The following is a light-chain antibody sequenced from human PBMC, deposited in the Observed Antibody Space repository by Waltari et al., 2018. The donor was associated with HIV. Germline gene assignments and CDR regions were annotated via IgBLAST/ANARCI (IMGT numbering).Light chain of an antibody. J-gene: IGKJ3*01. CDR2: GAS. Sequence: VMTQSPATLSVSPGDRATLSCKTSQRISTNLAWYQHKPGQVPRLLIYGASTRATGIPDRFSGSTSGTDFTLTISSLQSEDSAVYYCQQYNNWPFTFGPGTRLEIK. CDR1: QRISTN. V-gene: IGKV3-15*01. CDR3: QQYNNWPFT.